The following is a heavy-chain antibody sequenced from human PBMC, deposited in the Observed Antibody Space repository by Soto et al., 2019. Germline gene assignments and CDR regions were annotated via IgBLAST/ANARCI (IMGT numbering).Heavy chain of an antibody. V-gene: IGHV4-59*01. CDR3: ARAGTTMVRGVISGWFDP. CDR2: IYYSGST. J-gene: IGHJ5*02. Sequence: SETLSLTCTVSGGSISSYYWSWIRQPPGKGLEWIGYIYYSGSTNYNPSLKSRVTISVDTSKNQFSLKLSSVTAADTTVYYCARAGTTMVRGVISGWFDPWGQGTLVTVSS. CDR1: GGSISSYY. D-gene: IGHD3-10*01.